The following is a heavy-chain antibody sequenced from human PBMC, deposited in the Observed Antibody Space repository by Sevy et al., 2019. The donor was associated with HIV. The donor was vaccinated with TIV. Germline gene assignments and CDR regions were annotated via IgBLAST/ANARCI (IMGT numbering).Heavy chain of an antibody. D-gene: IGHD1-26*01. Sequence: GSLRLSCAASGFTFSNYGMHWVRQAPGKGLEWVAVVSYDGSTKYYADFVKGRFTISRDNSKNTVYLQMNTLRTEDTVVFYCAKGSKATDSAFDLWGQGTMVTVSS. CDR3: AKGSKATDSAFDL. V-gene: IGHV3-30*18. J-gene: IGHJ3*01. CDR2: VSYDGSTK. CDR1: GFTFSNYG.